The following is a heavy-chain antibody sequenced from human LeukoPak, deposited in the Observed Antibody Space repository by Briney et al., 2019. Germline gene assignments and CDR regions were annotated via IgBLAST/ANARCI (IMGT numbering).Heavy chain of an antibody. J-gene: IGHJ4*02. CDR1: GFTFSRHD. Sequence: PGGSLRLSCAASGFTFSRHDMHWVRQTAGKRLEWVAAIGTLSDTFYPDSVKGRFTISRENAKNSLYLQMNSLRDGDTAVYYCARDAERGFDYSNSLKYWGQGTLVTVSS. CDR3: ARDAERGFDYSNSLKY. D-gene: IGHD4-11*01. CDR2: IGTLSDT. V-gene: IGHV3-13*01.